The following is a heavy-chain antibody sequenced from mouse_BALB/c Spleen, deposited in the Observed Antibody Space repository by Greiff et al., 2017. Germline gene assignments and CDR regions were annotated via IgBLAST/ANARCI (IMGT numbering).Heavy chain of an antibody. CDR3: ARHENYDYDGFAY. J-gene: IGHJ3*01. CDR1: GFTFSSYT. Sequence: EVQGVESGGGLVQPGGSLKLSCAASGFTFSSYTMSWVRQTPEKRLEWVAYISNGGGSTYYPDTVKGRFTISRDNAKNTLYLQMSSLKSEDTAMYYCARHENYDYDGFAYWGQGTLVTVSA. CDR2: ISNGGGST. V-gene: IGHV5-12-2*01. D-gene: IGHD2-4*01.